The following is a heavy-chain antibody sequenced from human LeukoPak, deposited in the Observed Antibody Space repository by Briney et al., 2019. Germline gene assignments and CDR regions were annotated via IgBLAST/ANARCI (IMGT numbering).Heavy chain of an antibody. V-gene: IGHV4-59*01. CDR3: GREGIPYSPSPYYFDY. D-gene: IGHD3-9*01. Sequence: SETLSLTCTVSSGSISSYYWSWIRQPPGKGLEWIGYIFYSGSTNYNPSLKSRVTISVDTSKNQFSLGLSSVTAADTAVYYCGREGIPYSPSPYYFDYWGQGNLVTVSS. CDR1: SGSISSYY. CDR2: IFYSGST. J-gene: IGHJ4*02.